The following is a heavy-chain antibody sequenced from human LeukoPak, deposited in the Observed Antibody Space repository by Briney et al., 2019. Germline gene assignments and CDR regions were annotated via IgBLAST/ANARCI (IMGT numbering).Heavy chain of an antibody. J-gene: IGHJ3*02. CDR2: LWYDGSNK. D-gene: IGHD3-22*01. CDR3: ARGYSPYYYDSSAGIDAFDI. V-gene: IGHV3-33*01. Sequence: GESLRISCAASGFTFSSYGMHWVRKAPGKGLGWVAVLWYDGSNKSYADSVLGRCTISRDNSKNTLYLQMNSLRAEDTAVYYCARGYSPYYYDSSAGIDAFDIWGQGTMVTVSS. CDR1: GFTFSSYG.